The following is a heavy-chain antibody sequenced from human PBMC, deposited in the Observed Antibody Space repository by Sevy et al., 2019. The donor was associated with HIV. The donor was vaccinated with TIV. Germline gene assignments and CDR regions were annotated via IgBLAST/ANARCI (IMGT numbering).Heavy chain of an antibody. D-gene: IGHD3-10*01. CDR1: GFTFSSYA. V-gene: IGHV3-30*04. CDR3: ARDDLWFGELYYYYGMDV. Sequence: GGSLRLSCAASGFTFSSYAMHWVRQAPGKGLEWVAVISYDGSNKYYADSVKGRFTISRDNSKNTLYLQMNSLRAEDTAVYYCARDDLWFGELYYYYGMDVWGQGTTVTVSS. CDR2: ISYDGSNK. J-gene: IGHJ6*02.